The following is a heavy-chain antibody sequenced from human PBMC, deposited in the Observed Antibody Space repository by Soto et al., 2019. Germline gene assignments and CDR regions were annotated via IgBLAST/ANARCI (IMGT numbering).Heavy chain of an antibody. CDR2: IIPIFGTA. CDR3: VSKVSSNWFDA. V-gene: IGHV1-69*13. J-gene: IGHJ5*02. D-gene: IGHD2-8*01. Sequence: ASVKVSCKASGGTFSSYAISWVRQAPGQGLEWMGGIIPIFGTANYAQKFQGRVTITADESTSTAYMELRSLRSEDTAVYYCVSKVSSNWFDACGQATLVPVSA. CDR1: GGTFSSYA.